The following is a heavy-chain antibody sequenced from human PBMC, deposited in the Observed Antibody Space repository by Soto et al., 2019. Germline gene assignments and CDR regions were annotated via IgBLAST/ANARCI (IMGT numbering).Heavy chain of an antibody. CDR2: IHSSSSPI. J-gene: IGHJ5*02. V-gene: IGHV3-48*01. CDR3: ARGNFCSGDRCTEGRNCFGP. D-gene: IGHD2-15*01. CDR1: GFTFTTFS. Sequence: GGSLRLSCAASGFTFTTFSMSWVRRAPGKGLEWVSYIHSSSSPIFYADSVKGRFTISRDNAKNSLYLQMNSLRVEDTAVYYCARGNFCSGDRCTEGRNCFGPWGQGTLVPVSS.